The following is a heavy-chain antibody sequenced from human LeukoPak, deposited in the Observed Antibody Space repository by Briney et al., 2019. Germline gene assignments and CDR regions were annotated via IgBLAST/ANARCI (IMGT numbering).Heavy chain of an antibody. D-gene: IGHD1-26*01. CDR1: GFTVGSNY. CDR3: ARVSYSGSYHFDY. Sequence: GGSLRLSCAASGFTVGSNYMAWVRQAPGKGLEWVSAIYGTGRTYYAASVKGRFTISRDNSKNTLYLQMNSLTVEDTSFYYCARVSYSGSYHFDYWGQGALVTVSS. CDR2: IYGTGRT. V-gene: IGHV3-53*01. J-gene: IGHJ4*02.